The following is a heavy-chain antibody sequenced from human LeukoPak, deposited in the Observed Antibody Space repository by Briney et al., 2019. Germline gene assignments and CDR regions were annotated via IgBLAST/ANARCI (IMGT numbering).Heavy chain of an antibody. D-gene: IGHD3-10*01. CDR1: GGSIRSYTYY. Sequence: PSETLSLTCTVSGGSIRSYTYYWGWIRRPPGKGLEWIGSIYYSGSTYHNPSLKSRVIILVDTSKNQFSLKLSSVTAADTAVYYCARGTDVELVNFDYWGQGTLVSVSS. V-gene: IGHV4-39*07. CDR2: IYYSGST. J-gene: IGHJ4*02. CDR3: ARGTDVELVNFDY.